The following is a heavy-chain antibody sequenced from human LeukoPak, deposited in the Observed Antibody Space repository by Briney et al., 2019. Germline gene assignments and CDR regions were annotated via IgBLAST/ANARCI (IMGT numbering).Heavy chain of an antibody. D-gene: IGHD3-16*02. Sequence: PSETLSLTCTVSGGSISSNYWNWIRQPPGKGLEWIGYIYSSGSTNYNPSLKSRVTMSVDTSKNQFSLKLMSVTAADTAVYYCARQRLGEISLTAFDIWGRGTMVTVSS. CDR2: IYSSGST. CDR3: ARQRLGEISLTAFDI. CDR1: GGSISSNY. V-gene: IGHV4-4*09. J-gene: IGHJ3*02.